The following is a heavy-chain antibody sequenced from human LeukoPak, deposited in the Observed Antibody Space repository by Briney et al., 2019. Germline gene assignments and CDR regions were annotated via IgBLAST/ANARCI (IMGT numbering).Heavy chain of an antibody. Sequence: GGSLRLSCAASGFTFSSYAMRWVPQAPGKGLDRVSAISGSGGSTYYADSVKGRFTISRDNSKNTLYLQMNSLRAEDTAVYYCAKDGVDFWSGYTNWFDPWGQGTLVTVSS. D-gene: IGHD3-3*01. CDR3: AKDGVDFWSGYTNWFDP. J-gene: IGHJ5*02. CDR1: GFTFSSYA. CDR2: ISGSGGST. V-gene: IGHV3-23*01.